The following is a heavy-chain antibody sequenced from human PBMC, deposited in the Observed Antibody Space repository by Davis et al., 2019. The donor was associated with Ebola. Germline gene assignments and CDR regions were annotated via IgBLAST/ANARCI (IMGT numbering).Heavy chain of an antibody. J-gene: IGHJ4*02. D-gene: IGHD3-10*01. CDR2: IYSGDSDT. CDR3: ARQESLYGWIDH. Sequence: GESLKISCKGSGYIFSNYWIAWVRQMPGKGPEWMGIIYSGDSDTRYSPSFEGQVTISVDRSITTAYLQWSSLKASDTATYHCARQESLYGWIDHWGQGTLVTVSS. V-gene: IGHV5-51*01. CDR1: GYIFSNYW.